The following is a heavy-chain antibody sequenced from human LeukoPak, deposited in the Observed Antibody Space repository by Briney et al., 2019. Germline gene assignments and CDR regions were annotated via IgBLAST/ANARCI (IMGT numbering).Heavy chain of an antibody. CDR1: GFTFSSYW. D-gene: IGHD6-19*01. Sequence: PGGSLRLSCAASGFTFSSYWMSWVRQAPGKGLEWVANIKQDGSEKYYVDSVKGRFTISRDNAKNSLYLQMNSLRAEDTAVYYCARWSSAWPDAFDIWGQGTMVTVSS. CDR2: IKQDGSEK. CDR3: ARWSSAWPDAFDI. V-gene: IGHV3-7*01. J-gene: IGHJ3*02.